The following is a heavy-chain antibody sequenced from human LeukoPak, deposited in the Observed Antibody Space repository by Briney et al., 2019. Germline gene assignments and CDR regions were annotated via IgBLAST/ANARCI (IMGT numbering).Heavy chain of an antibody. V-gene: IGHV3-74*03. CDR1: GFTFSYYW. J-gene: IGHJ4*02. CDR3: TREVASAAFDY. CDR2: IKSDGNSA. D-gene: IGHD5-12*01. Sequence: GGSLRLSCAASGFTFSYYWMLWVRQAPGKGLVWVSLIKSDGNSAMYADSVEGRFSISRDNAKNTVYLQMNSLRAEDTAVYFCTREVASAAFDYWGQGTPVTVSS.